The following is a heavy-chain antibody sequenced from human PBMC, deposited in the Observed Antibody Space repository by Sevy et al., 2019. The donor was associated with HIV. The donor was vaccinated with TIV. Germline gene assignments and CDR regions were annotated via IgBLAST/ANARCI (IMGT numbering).Heavy chain of an antibody. CDR3: AKGHVDTNKYFDY. Sequence: GGSLRLSCAASGFTFDDYAMHWVRQAPGKGLEWVSGISWNSGSIGYADSVKGRFTISRDNAKNSLYLQMNSLRAEDMALYYCAKGHVDTNKYFDYWGQGTLVIVSS. D-gene: IGHD5-18*01. J-gene: IGHJ4*02. CDR2: ISWNSGSI. CDR1: GFTFDDYA. V-gene: IGHV3-9*03.